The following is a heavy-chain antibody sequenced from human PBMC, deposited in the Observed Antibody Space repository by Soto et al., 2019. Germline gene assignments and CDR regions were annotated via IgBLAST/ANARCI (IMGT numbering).Heavy chain of an antibody. CDR3: AKRGARGSSWPFDY. V-gene: IGHV3-23*01. CDR1: GFTYSNYA. J-gene: IGHJ4*02. CDR2: ISGTGDTT. D-gene: IGHD6-13*01. Sequence: QPGGSLRLSCAASGFTYSNYAMSWVRQAPGKGLEWVSAISGTGDTTYYADSVRGRFTISRDNSKNTLSLQMNGLRAEDTAVYYCAKRGARGSSWPFDYWGQGTLVTVSS.